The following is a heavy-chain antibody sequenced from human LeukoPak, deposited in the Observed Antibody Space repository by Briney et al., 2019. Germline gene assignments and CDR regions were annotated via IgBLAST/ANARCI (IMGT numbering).Heavy chain of an antibody. CDR2: INHSGST. Sequence: PSETLSLTCAVYGGSFSGYYWSWIRQPPGKGLEWIGEINHSGSTNYNPSLKSRVTISVDTSKNQFSLKLSSVTAADTAVYYCARSLWLRDAFDIWGQGTMVTVSS. CDR3: ARSLWLRDAFDI. CDR1: GGSFSGYY. J-gene: IGHJ3*02. D-gene: IGHD5-12*01. V-gene: IGHV4-34*01.